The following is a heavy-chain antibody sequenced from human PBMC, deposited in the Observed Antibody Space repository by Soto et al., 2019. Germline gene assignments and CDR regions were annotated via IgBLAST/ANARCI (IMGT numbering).Heavy chain of an antibody. D-gene: IGHD3-10*01. CDR3: AADIGVIDYYYYGMDV. Sequence: GASVKVSCKASGFTFTSSAVQWVRQARGQRLEWIGWIVVGSGNTNYAQKFQERVTITRDMSTSTAYMELSSLRSEDTAVYYCAADIGVIDYYYYGMDVWGQGTTVTVSS. CDR1: GFTFTSSA. V-gene: IGHV1-58*01. J-gene: IGHJ6*02. CDR2: IVVGSGNT.